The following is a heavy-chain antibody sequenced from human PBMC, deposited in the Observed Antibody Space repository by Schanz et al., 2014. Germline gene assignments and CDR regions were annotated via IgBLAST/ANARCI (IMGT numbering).Heavy chain of an antibody. J-gene: IGHJ4*02. CDR1: GFTFSSYS. D-gene: IGHD1-26*01. Sequence: EVPLVESGGGLVQPGGSLRLSCAASGFTFSSYSMNWVRQAPGKGLEWVSYISSSSSTRYYADSVKGRFTISRDNAKNTLYLQMNSLRAEDTAVYYCARDHTTESYYSAGPPIDYWGQGTLLTVSS. CDR3: ARDHTTESYYSAGPPIDY. CDR2: ISSSSSTR. V-gene: IGHV3-48*01.